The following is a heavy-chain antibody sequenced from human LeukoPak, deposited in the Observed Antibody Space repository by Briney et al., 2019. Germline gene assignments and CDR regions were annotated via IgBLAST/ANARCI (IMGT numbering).Heavy chain of an antibody. D-gene: IGHD3-22*01. V-gene: IGHV3-53*01. CDR1: GFTVSSNY. J-gene: IGHJ4*02. CDR2: IYSGGST. Sequence: GGSLRLSCAASGFTVSSNYMSWVRQAPGKGLEWVSVIYSGGSTYYADSVKGRFTISRDNSKNTLYLQMNSLRAEDTAVYYCASTYYYDCSGSRLVDYWGQGTLVTVSS. CDR3: ASTYYYDCSGSRLVDY.